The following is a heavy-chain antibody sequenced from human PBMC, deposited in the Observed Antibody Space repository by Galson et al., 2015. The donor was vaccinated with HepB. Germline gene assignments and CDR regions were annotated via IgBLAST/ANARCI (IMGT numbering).Heavy chain of an antibody. V-gene: IGHV3-23*01. Sequence: SLRLSCAVSGFTFRNYAMNWARQAPGKGLEWVSVISGTSGIIYYADSVKGRFTISRDNSENTLYLQMNSLRAEDTAVYYCAKDRYYGSGSYYKAGMDVWGQGTTVTVSS. D-gene: IGHD3-10*01. CDR1: GFTFRNYA. J-gene: IGHJ6*02. CDR2: ISGTSGII. CDR3: AKDRYYGSGSYYKAGMDV.